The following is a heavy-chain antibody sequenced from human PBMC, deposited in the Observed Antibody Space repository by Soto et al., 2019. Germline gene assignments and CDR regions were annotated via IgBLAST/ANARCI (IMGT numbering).Heavy chain of an antibody. CDR2: IYYSGDT. J-gene: IGHJ5*01. Sequence: QVQLQESGPGLVKPSQTLSITCTVSGGSIGSGDYYWSWIRQHPGKGLEWIGYIYYSGDTYYNPSLQSRVTISVDTPKNQFSLKLTSVTAADTAVYYCAREVSPNSRGWYTVLFRWFYSWGQGTRVTVSS. V-gene: IGHV4-31*03. CDR3: AREVSPNSRGWYTVLFRWFYS. CDR1: GGSIGSGDYY. D-gene: IGHD6-19*01.